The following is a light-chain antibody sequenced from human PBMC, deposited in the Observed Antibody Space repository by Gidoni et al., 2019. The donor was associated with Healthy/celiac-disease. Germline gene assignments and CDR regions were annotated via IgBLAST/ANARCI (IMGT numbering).Light chain of an antibody. V-gene: IGKV2-28*01. J-gene: IGKJ4*01. CDR3: MQALQTPCT. CDR2: LGS. CDR1: QSLLHSNGYNS. Sequence: DIVMTQSPLSLPVTPGEPASISCRSSQSLLHSNGYNSLDWYLQKPGQSPQRLIDLGSNRASGVPDRFSGSGSGTDFTLKISRVEDEDVGVYYCMQALQTPCTFGGGTKVEIK.